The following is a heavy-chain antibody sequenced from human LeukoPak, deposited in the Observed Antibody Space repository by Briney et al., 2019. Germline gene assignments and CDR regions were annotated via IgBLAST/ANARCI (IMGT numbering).Heavy chain of an antibody. Sequence: PGGSLRLSCAASGFTFSNAWMSWVRQAPGKGLEWVGRIKSKTDGGTTDYAAPVKGRFTISRDDSKNTLYLQMNSLKTEDTAVYYCTTDDRLLLWFGEFPQDYWGQGTLVTVSS. CDR2: IKSKTDGGTT. V-gene: IGHV3-15*01. J-gene: IGHJ4*02. CDR3: TTDDRLLLWFGEFPQDY. CDR1: GFTFSNAW. D-gene: IGHD3-10*01.